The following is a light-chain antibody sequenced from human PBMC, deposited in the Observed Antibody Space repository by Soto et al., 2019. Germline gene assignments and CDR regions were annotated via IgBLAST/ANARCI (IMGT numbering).Light chain of an antibody. CDR1: QSVGSY. Sequence: EIVLTQSPATLSLSPGDRATLSCRASQSVGSYLGWYQQRPGQAPRLLIYDASNRATGIPARFSGSGSGTDFTLTISSLEPEDFAVCYCQHRTEGPWTFGGGNKVEIK. CDR3: QHRTEGPWT. V-gene: IGKV3-11*01. J-gene: IGKJ4*01. CDR2: DAS.